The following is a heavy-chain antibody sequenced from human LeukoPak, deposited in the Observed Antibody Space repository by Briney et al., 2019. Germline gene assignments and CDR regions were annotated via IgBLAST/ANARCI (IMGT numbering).Heavy chain of an antibody. CDR2: IYYSGST. Sequence: SQTLSLTCAVSGGSISSGGYSWSWIRQHPGKGLEWIGYIYYSGSTYHNPSLKSRVTISVDTSKNQFSLKLSSVTAADTAVYYCARYSSGGDYYGMDVWGQGTTVTVSS. V-gene: IGHV4-31*11. D-gene: IGHD6-19*01. CDR3: ARYSSGGDYYGMDV. CDR1: GGSISSGGYS. J-gene: IGHJ6*02.